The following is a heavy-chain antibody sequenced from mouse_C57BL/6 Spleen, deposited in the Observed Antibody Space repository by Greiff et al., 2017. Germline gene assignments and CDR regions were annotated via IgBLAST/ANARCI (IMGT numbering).Heavy chain of an antibody. D-gene: IGHD1-1*01. J-gene: IGHJ3*01. Sequence: VQVVESGAELAKPGASVKLSCKASGYTFTSYWMHWVKQRPGQGLEWIGYINPSSGYTKYNQKFKDKATLTADKSSSTAYMQLSSLTYEDSAVYYCARRDGRSAPILLDWGQGTLVTVSA. CDR3: ARRDGRSAPILLD. CDR2: INPSSGYT. CDR1: GYTFTSYW. V-gene: IGHV1-7*01.